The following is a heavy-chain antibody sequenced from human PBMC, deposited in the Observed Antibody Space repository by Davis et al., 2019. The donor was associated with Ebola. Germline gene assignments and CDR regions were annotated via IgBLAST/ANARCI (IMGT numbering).Heavy chain of an antibody. D-gene: IGHD2/OR15-2a*01. J-gene: IGHJ4*02. V-gene: IGHV1-69*13. CDR2: IIPMFGTG. CDR3: TRGGNFDF. CDR1: GGTFRNYA. Sequence: SVKVSCKSSGGTFRNYAIMWVRQAPGQGLAWMGGIIPMFGTGSYTQKFQGRVSITADESTSTAYMELSSLRTDDTAVYYCTRGGNFDFWGQGTLVTVSS.